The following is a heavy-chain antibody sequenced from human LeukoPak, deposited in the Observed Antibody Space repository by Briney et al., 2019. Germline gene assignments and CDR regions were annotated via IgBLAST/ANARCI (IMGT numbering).Heavy chain of an antibody. Sequence: APVKVSCKASGGTFSSYVISWVRQAPGQGLEWMGGIIPVFAISNYAQKFQGRVTITADESTSTFYMDLSSLRSDDTAVYYCAGPEVRAFHIWGQGTMVTVSS. CDR1: GGTFSSYV. CDR2: IIPVFAIS. V-gene: IGHV1-69*13. J-gene: IGHJ3*02. CDR3: AGPEVRAFHI. D-gene: IGHD4/OR15-4a*01.